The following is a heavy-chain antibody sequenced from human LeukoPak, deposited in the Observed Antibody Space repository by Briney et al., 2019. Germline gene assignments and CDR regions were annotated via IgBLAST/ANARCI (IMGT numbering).Heavy chain of an antibody. CDR2: ISYHGNNE. D-gene: IGHD3-22*01. CDR1: GFTFSLYG. J-gene: IGHJ4*02. Sequence: PGGSLRLSCAASGFTFSLYGMHWVRQAPGKGLEWVAVISYHGNNEYYADSVKGRFTISRDNSKNTLYLRMNSLTADDTAVYYCARCPESSGYYYELDSWGQGTLVTVSS. CDR3: ARCPESSGYYYELDS. V-gene: IGHV3-30*03.